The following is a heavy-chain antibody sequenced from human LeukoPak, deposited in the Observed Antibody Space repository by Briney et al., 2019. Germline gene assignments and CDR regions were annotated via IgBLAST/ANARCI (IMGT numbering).Heavy chain of an antibody. V-gene: IGHV1-2*02. J-gene: IGHJ3*02. D-gene: IGHD6-6*01. CDR3: ARVPVKQLVGAFDI. CDR1: GYTFTGYY. Sequence: ASVKVSCKASGYTFTGYYMHWVRQAPGQGLEWMGWINPNSGGTNYAQKFQGRVTKTRDTSISTAYMELSRLRSDDTAVYYCARVPVKQLVGAFDIWGQGTMVTVSS. CDR2: INPNSGGT.